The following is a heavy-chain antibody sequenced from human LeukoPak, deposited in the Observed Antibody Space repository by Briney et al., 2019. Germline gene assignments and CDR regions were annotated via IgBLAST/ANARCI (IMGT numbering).Heavy chain of an antibody. CDR1: GFTFSSFE. CDR3: ARVGSFSWKACDI. V-gene: IGHV3-48*03. D-gene: IGHD3-16*02. CDR2: ISSIGGTI. J-gene: IGHJ3*02. Sequence: PGGSLRLSCVASGFTFSSFEMNWVRQAPGKGLEWVADISSIGGTINYAGSVKGRSTISRDNANNSLYLQMNSLRAEDTAVYYCARVGSFSWKACDIWGQGTMVTVSS.